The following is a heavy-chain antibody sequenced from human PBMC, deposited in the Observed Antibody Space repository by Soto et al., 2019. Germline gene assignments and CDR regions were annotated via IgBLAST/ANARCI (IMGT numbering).Heavy chain of an antibody. CDR1: GFTFSTYH. CDR3: ARGYCGGGGCYLRRDAIDV. J-gene: IGHJ3*01. Sequence: EVQLVESGGGLVMPGGSLRISCAASGFTFSTYHMNWVRQAPGKGLEWVSSINPSSSHIYYADSVRGRFTISRDNSKNSMDLQMNSLRTEDAAVYYCARGYCGGGGCYLRRDAIDVWGQGTMVTVSS. CDR2: INPSSSHI. D-gene: IGHD2-15*01. V-gene: IGHV3-21*01.